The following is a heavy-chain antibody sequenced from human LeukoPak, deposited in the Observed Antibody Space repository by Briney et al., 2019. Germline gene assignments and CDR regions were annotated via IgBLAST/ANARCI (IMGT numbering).Heavy chain of an antibody. CDR2: IIPIFGTA. CDR1: GRTFSSYA. Sequence: SVTVSCKASGRTFSSYAISWVRQAPGQGLERMGGIIPIFGTANYAQKFQGRVTITADESTSTAYMELSSLRSEDTAVYYCARNLYGGNSDYYYYGMDVWGQGTTVTVSS. D-gene: IGHD4-23*01. CDR3: ARNLYGGNSDYYYYGMDV. J-gene: IGHJ6*02. V-gene: IGHV1-69*13.